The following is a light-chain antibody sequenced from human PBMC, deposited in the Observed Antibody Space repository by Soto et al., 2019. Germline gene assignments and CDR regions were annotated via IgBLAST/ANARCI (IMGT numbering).Light chain of an antibody. CDR2: RNT. CDR3: AAWDDSLSGHVV. Sequence: QSVLTQPPSVSGTPGQRVVISCSGSASNIGNNDVYWYQHLPGTAPKLLIYRNTQRPSGVPDRFSGSRSGTSASLAISGLQSEDEADLYCAAWDDSLSGHVVFGGGTKVTVL. V-gene: IGLV1-47*01. CDR1: ASNIGNND. J-gene: IGLJ2*01.